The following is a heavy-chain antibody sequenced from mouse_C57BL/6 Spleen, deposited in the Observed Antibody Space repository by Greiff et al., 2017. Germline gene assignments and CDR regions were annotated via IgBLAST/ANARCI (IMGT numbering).Heavy chain of an antibody. Sequence: VQLQQPGAELVRPGSSVKLSCKASGYTFTSYWMDWVKQRPGQGLEWIGNIYPSDSETNYNQKFKDKATLTVDKSSSTAYMQLSSLTSEDSAVYYCARRDSSGAWFAYWGQGTLVTVSA. CDR2: IYPSDSET. V-gene: IGHV1-61*01. CDR3: ARRDSSGAWFAY. J-gene: IGHJ3*01. CDR1: GYTFTSYW. D-gene: IGHD3-2*02.